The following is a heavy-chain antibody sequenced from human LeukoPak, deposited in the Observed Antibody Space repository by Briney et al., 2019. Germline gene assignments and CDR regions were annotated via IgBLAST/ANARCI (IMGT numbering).Heavy chain of an antibody. CDR2: FDPEDGET. Sequence: GASVKVSCKVSGYTLTELSMHWVRQAPGKGLEWMGGFDPEDGETIYAQKFQGRVTMTEDTSTDTAYMELSSLRSEDTAVYYCATLPLTGYSNAHDYWGQGTLVTVSS. D-gene: IGHD3-9*01. CDR1: GYTLTELS. CDR3: ATLPLTGYSNAHDY. J-gene: IGHJ4*02. V-gene: IGHV1-24*01.